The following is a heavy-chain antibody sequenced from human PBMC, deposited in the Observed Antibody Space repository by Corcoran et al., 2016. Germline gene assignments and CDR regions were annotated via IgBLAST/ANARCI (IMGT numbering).Heavy chain of an antibody. CDR1: GDSVSSNSAA. CDR3: ARVCRETTYGRKGRYDSSGYPQCYYGMDV. CDR2: TYYRSKWYN. J-gene: IGHJ6*02. Sequence: QVQLQQSGPGLVKPSQTLSLTCAISGDSVSSNSAAWNWIRQSPSRGLEWLGRTYYRSKWYNDYAVSVKSRITINPDTSKNQFSLQLNSVTPEDTAVYYCARVCRETTYGRKGRYDSSGYPQCYYGMDVWGQGTTVTVSS. D-gene: IGHD3-22*01. V-gene: IGHV6-1*01.